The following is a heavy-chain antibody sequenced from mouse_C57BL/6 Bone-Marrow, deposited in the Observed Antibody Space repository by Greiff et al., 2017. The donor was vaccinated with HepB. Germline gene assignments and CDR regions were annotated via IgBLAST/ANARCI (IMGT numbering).Heavy chain of an antibody. CDR2: IDPSDSYT. J-gene: IGHJ3*01. CDR3: ARREFAY. CDR1: GYTFTSYW. V-gene: IGHV1-59*01. Sequence: QVQLQQPGAELVRPGTSVKLSCKASGYTFTSYWMHWVKQRPGQGLEWIGVIDPSDSYTNYNQKFKGKATFTVDTSSSTAYMQLSSLTSEDSAVYYCARREFAYWGQGTLVTVSA.